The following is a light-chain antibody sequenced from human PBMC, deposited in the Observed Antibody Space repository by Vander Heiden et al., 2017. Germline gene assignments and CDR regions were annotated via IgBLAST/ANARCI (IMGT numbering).Light chain of an antibody. J-gene: IGKJ1*01. CDR2: GAS. CDR1: QSVLSSSNNKNY. V-gene: IGKV4-1*01. Sequence: IVITPHPASLAVSLGQRATINCKSSQSVLSSSNNKNYLTRFQQKPGQPLKLLIYGASTRASGVPDRFSGSGSGTDFTLTISSLQAEDVAVYDCQQYYNIPRTFGQGTKVEIK. CDR3: QQYYNIPRT.